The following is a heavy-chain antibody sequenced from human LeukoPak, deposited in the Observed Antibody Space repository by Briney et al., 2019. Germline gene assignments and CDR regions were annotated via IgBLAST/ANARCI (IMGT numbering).Heavy chain of an antibody. J-gene: IGHJ4*02. Sequence: ASVRVSFRASGYTFTSYGISWVRQAPGQGREWMGWISAYNGNTNYAQKLQGRVTITPDTSTSTAYMELRSLRSDDTAVYYCASGAVAGNFDYWGQGTLVTVSS. CDR3: ASGAVAGNFDY. V-gene: IGHV1-18*01. CDR1: GYTFTSYG. CDR2: ISAYNGNT. D-gene: IGHD6-19*01.